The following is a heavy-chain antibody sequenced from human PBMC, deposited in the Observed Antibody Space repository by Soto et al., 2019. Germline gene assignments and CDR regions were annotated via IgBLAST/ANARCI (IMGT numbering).Heavy chain of an antibody. CDR1: GGSISSGDYY. Sequence: LPETLSLTCTVSGGSISSGDYYWSWIRQPPGKGLEWIGYIYYSGSTYYNPSLKSRVTISVDTSKNQFSLKLSSVTAADTAVYYCARVDGDTAMVTGWGQGTLVTVSS. CDR3: ARVDGDTAMVTG. CDR2: IYYSGST. V-gene: IGHV4-30-4*01. D-gene: IGHD5-18*01. J-gene: IGHJ4*02.